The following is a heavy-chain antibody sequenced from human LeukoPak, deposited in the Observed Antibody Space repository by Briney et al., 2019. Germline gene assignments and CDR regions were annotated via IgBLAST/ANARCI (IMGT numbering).Heavy chain of an antibody. CDR1: GFTFSTYA. CDR3: AKDHLPGIVVADRDY. CDR2: ISDSGIST. D-gene: IGHD6-19*01. J-gene: IGHJ4*02. Sequence: PGGTLRLSCAASGFTFSTYAMSWVRQAPGKGLEWVSAISDSGISTYYADSVKGRFTISRDNSKNTLYLQINGLRAEDTAVYYCAKDHLPGIVVADRDYWGQGTLVTVSS. V-gene: IGHV3-23*01.